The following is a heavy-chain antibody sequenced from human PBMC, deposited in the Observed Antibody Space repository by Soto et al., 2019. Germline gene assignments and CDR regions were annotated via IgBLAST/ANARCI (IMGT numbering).Heavy chain of an antibody. D-gene: IGHD3-10*01. CDR3: ARYGSGSYYYNPHFDY. Sequence: GGSLRLSCAASGFTFSDYYMSWIRQAAGEGPEWVSYISSSGSTIYYADSVKDRFTIPTDNAKNSLYLQMNSLRAADTAVYYCARYGSGSYYYNPHFDYWDQGTLVTVSS. CDR1: GFTFSDYY. V-gene: IGHV3-11*01. J-gene: IGHJ4*02. CDR2: ISSSGSTI.